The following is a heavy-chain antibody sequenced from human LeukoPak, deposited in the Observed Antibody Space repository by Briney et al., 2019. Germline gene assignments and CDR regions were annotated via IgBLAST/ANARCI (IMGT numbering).Heavy chain of an antibody. V-gene: IGHV1-69*13. CDR1: GGTFSSYA. CDR3: ARVAGERWLREDAFDI. D-gene: IGHD5-12*01. J-gene: IGHJ3*02. Sequence: SVKVSCKASGGTFSSYAISWVRQAPGQGLKWMGGIIPIFGTANYAQKFQGRVTITADESTSTAYMELSSLRSEDTAVYYCARVAGERWLREDAFDIWGQGTMVTVSS. CDR2: IIPIFGTA.